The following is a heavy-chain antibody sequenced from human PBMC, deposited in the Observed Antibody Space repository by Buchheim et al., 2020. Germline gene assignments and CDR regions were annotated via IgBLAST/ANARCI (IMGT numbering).Heavy chain of an antibody. CDR3: AKRGRGYDYVWHWFDP. CDR1: GFTFSSYA. J-gene: IGHJ5*02. CDR2: IIGSGGST. Sequence: EVQLLESGGGLVQPGGSLRLSCAASGFTFSSYAMSWGRQAPGKGLEWVSAIIGSGGSTYYADSVKGRFTISRDNSKNTLYLQMNSLRAEDTAVYYCAKRGRGYDYVWHWFDPWGQGTL. V-gene: IGHV3-23*01. D-gene: IGHD3-16*01.